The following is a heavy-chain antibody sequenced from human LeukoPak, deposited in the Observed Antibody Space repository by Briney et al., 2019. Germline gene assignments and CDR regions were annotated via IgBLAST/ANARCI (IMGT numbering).Heavy chain of an antibody. D-gene: IGHD5-18*01. Sequence: SQTLSLTCAISGDSVSSNSAAWNWIRQSPSRGLEWLGRTYYRSKWYNDYAVSVKSRITINPDTSKNQFSLKLSSVTAADTAVYYCARDTAAMVYYYYYYMDVWGKGTTVTVSS. CDR2: TYYRSKWYN. V-gene: IGHV6-1*01. CDR1: GDSVSSNSAA. J-gene: IGHJ6*03. CDR3: ARDTAAMVYYYYYYMDV.